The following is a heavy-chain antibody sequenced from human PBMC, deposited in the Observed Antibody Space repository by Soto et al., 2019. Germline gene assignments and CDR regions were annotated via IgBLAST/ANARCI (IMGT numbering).Heavy chain of an antibody. Sequence: GGSLRLSCAASGFTFSSYAMHWVRQAPGKGLEWVAVISYDGSNKYYADSVKGRFTISRDNSKNTLYLQMNSLRAEDTAVYYCAGNVDTAWMHYYYYGMDVWGQGTTVTVSS. J-gene: IGHJ6*02. CDR1: GFTFSSYA. V-gene: IGHV3-30-3*01. CDR2: ISYDGSNK. CDR3: AGNVDTAWMHYYYYGMDV. D-gene: IGHD5-18*01.